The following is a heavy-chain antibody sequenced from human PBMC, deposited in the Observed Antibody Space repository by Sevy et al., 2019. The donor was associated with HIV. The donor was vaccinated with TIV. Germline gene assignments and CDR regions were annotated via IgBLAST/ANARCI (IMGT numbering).Heavy chain of an antibody. CDR2: SGNKANIYTT. V-gene: IGHV3-72*01. CDR3: ARELWYGELGGWFDP. D-gene: IGHD3-10*01. Sequence: GSLRLSCEASGFSFSDYNMDWVRQAPGRGLEWLGRSGNKANIYTTQYAASVKGRFSISRDDLKNSLSLQMNSLNTEDTAVYYYARELWYGELGGWFDPWGQGTLVTVSS. J-gene: IGHJ5*02. CDR1: GFSFSDYN.